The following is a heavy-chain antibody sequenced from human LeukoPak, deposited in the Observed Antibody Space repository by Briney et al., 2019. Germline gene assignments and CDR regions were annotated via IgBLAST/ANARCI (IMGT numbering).Heavy chain of an antibody. CDR1: GGSISSGGYY. J-gene: IGHJ4*02. CDR2: NYHSGST. D-gene: IGHD6-13*01. CDR3: ARYRAAAGQGVPYYFDY. Sequence: PSETLSLTCTVSGGSISSGGYYWSWIRQPPGKGLGWIGYNYHSGSTYYNPSLKSRVTISVDRSKNQFSLKLSSVTAADTAVYYCARYRAAAGQGVPYYFDYWGQGTLVTVSS. V-gene: IGHV4-30-2*01.